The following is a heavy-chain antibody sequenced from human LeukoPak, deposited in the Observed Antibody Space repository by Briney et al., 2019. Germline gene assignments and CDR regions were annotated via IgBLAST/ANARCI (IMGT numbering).Heavy chain of an antibody. CDR2: IIPILGIA. CDR3: ARGKDIVVVPAAIGYYYYGMDV. J-gene: IGHJ6*02. CDR1: GGTFSSYA. V-gene: IGHV1-69*04. Sequence: GASVKVSCKASGGTFSSYAIIWVRQAPGQGLEWMGRIIPILGIANYAQKFQGRVTITADKSTSTAYMELSSLRSEDTAVYYCARGKDIVVVPAAIGYYYYGMDVWGQGTTVTVSS. D-gene: IGHD2-2*01.